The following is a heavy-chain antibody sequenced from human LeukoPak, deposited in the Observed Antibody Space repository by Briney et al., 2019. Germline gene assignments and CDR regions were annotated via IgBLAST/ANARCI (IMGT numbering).Heavy chain of an antibody. CDR2: ISGSGGST. CDR1: GFTFSSYA. J-gene: IGHJ3*02. CDR3: AKDLLLCRGVCRRAAAGAFDI. V-gene: IGHV3-23*01. Sequence: GGSLRLSCAASGFTFSSYAMSWVRQAPGKGLEWVSAISGSGGSTYYADSVKGRFTISRDNSKNTLYLQMNSLRAEDTAVYYCAKDLLLCRGVCRRAAAGAFDIWGQGTMVTVSS. D-gene: IGHD2-8*02.